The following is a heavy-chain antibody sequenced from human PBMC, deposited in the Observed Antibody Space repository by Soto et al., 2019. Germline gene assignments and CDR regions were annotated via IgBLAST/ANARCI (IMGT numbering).Heavy chain of an antibody. V-gene: IGHV4-4*07. CDR2: IYTSGST. Sequence: SETLSLTCTVSGGSISSYYWSWIRQPAGKGLEWIGRIYTSGSTNYNPSLKSRVTMSVGTSKNQFSLKLSSVTAADTAVYYCAREDLWFGELTNWFDPWGQGTLVTVSS. CDR3: AREDLWFGELTNWFDP. D-gene: IGHD3-10*01. J-gene: IGHJ5*02. CDR1: GGSISSYY.